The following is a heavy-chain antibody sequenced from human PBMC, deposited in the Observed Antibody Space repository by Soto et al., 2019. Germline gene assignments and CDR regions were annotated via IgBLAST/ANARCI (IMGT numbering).Heavy chain of an antibody. D-gene: IGHD3-10*01. Sequence: ASVKVSCKASGYTFTSYGISWVRQAPGQGLEWMGWISAYNGNTNYAQKPQGRVTMTTDTSTSTAYLELRSLRSDDTAVYYCARWFWFGESLYYFDYWGQGTLVTVSS. CDR3: ARWFWFGESLYYFDY. CDR2: ISAYNGNT. CDR1: GYTFTSYG. V-gene: IGHV1-18*01. J-gene: IGHJ4*02.